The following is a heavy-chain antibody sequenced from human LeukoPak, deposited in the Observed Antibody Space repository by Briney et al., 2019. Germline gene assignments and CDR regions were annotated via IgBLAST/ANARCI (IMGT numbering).Heavy chain of an antibody. J-gene: IGHJ6*03. V-gene: IGHV4-30-4*01. CDR1: GGSISSGDYY. CDR3: ARDLREIVGASGYYYYYMDV. CDR2: IYYSGST. Sequence: SQTLSLTCTVSGGSISSGDYYWSWIRQPPGKGLEWIGYIYYSGSTYYNPSLKSRVTISVDTSKNQFSLKLSSVTAADTAVYYCARDLREIVGASGYYYYYMDVWGKGTTVTVSS. D-gene: IGHD1-26*01.